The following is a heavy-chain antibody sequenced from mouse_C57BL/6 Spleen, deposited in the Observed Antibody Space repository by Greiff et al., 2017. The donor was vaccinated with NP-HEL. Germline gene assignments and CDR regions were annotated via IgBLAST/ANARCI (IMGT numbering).Heavy chain of an antibody. CDR1: GYTFTSYT. D-gene: IGHD2-3*01. V-gene: IGHV1-4*01. Sequence: VQLQQSGAELARPGASVKMSCKASGYTFTSYTMHWVKQRPGQGLEWIGYINPSSGYTKYNQKFKDKATLTADKSSSTAYMQLSSLTSEDSAVYYCARGVYDGYFSYYFDYWGQGTTLTVSS. CDR2: INPSSGYT. CDR3: ARGVYDGYFSYYFDY. J-gene: IGHJ2*01.